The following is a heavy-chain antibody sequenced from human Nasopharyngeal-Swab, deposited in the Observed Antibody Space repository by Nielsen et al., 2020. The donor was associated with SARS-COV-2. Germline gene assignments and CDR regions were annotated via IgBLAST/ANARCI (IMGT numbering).Heavy chain of an antibody. CDR2: ISSRSSTI. CDR3: ARDPRYGGYLYYYYGMDV. J-gene: IGHJ6*02. Sequence: GGSLRLSCAASGFTFSSYSMNWVRQAPGKGLEWVSYISSRSSTIYYADSVKGRFTISRDNAKNSLYLQMNSLRDEDTAVYYCARDPRYGGYLYYYYGMDVWGQGTTVTVSS. CDR1: GFTFSSYS. V-gene: IGHV3-48*02. D-gene: IGHD5-12*01.